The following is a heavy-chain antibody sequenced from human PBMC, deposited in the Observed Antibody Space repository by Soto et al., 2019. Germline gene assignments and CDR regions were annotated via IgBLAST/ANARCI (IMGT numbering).Heavy chain of an antibody. Sequence: QVQLVQSGAEVKKPGASVKVSCNASGYTFASYTISWVRQAPGQGLEWMGWISAYNGNTNYAQKLQGGVTMTTDTSTTASYRGLRSMRSDDTAVYYCARSGAPAGYWGQGTLVTVSS. CDR1: GYTFASYT. D-gene: IGHD3-10*01. CDR2: ISAYNGNT. CDR3: ARSGAPAGY. J-gene: IGHJ4*02. V-gene: IGHV1-18*01.